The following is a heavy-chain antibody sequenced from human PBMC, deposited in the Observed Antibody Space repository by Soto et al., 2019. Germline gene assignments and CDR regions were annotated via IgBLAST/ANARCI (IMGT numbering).Heavy chain of an antibody. J-gene: IGHJ6*02. CDR1: GFTFSSYE. CDR3: ARDQEWEAYYYYYGMDV. D-gene: IGHD1-26*01. CDR2: ISSSGSTI. Sequence: PGGSLRLSCAASGFTFSSYEMNWVRQAPGKGLEWVSYISSSGSTIYYADSVKGRFTISRDNAKNSLYLQMNSLRAEDTAVYYCARDQEWEAYYYYYGMDVWGQGTKVTVSS. V-gene: IGHV3-48*03.